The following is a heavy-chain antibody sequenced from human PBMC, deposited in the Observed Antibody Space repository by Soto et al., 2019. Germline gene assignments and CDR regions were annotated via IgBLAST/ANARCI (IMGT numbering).Heavy chain of an antibody. CDR3: IRGPRPSSVGTGAF. CDR2: INDDGTRT. J-gene: IGHJ4*02. V-gene: IGHV3-74*01. Sequence: GSLRLSCAASGFVFNMYWMHWVRQVPGEGPEWVTRINDDGTRTDYADSAKGRFTISRDNAKDILYLQMNALRVDDTAVYYCIRGPRPSSVGTGAFWGQGPLVTVSS. D-gene: IGHD3-10*01. CDR1: GFVFNMYW.